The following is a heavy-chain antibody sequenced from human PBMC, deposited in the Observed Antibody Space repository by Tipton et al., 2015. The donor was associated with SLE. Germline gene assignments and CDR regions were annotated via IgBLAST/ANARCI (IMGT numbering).Heavy chain of an antibody. CDR1: GYSISSGYY. CDR2: IYHSGDT. J-gene: IGHJ4*02. Sequence: TLSLTCAVSGYSISSGYYWGWIRQPPGKALEWIGSIYHSGDTYYSPSLQSRLTISVDTSKNQFSLNLNSVTAADTAVYYCARGGGWGWTYYFDYWGQGTLVTVSS. CDR3: ARGGGWGWTYYFDY. V-gene: IGHV4-38-2*01. D-gene: IGHD7-27*01.